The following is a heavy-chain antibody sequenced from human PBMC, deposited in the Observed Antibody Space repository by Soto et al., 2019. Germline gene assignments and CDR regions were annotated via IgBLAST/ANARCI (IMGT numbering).Heavy chain of an antibody. Sequence: EVQLLESGGGLVQPGGSLRLSCAASGFTFSSYAMRWVRQAPVKGLEWVSAISGSGGSTYYADSVKGRFTISRDNSKNPLYLHRNSLRAADTAVNYSARRSSGRDYDYWGQGTVVTVSS. J-gene: IGHJ4*02. CDR2: ISGSGGST. CDR3: ARRSSGRDYDY. V-gene: IGHV3-23*01. CDR1: GFTFSSYA. D-gene: IGHD6-19*01.